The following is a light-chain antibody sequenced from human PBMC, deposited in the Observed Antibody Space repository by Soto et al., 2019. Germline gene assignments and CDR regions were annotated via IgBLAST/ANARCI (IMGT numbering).Light chain of an antibody. Sequence: EIVLTQSPATLSLSPGERATLSCRASQSVSSYLAWYQQKPGQAPRLLIYDVSNRATGIPDRFSGSGSGTDFTLTISSLQPDDFATYYCQHYNSYSEAFGQGTKVDIK. V-gene: IGKV3-11*01. CDR1: QSVSSY. CDR3: QHYNSYSEA. J-gene: IGKJ1*01. CDR2: DVS.